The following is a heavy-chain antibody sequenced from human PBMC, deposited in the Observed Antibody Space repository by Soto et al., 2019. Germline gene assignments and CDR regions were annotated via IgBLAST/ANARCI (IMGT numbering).Heavy chain of an antibody. V-gene: IGHV3-30*18. J-gene: IGHJ2*01. CDR3: AKGPHDYGDYLFDL. CDR1: GFTFSSYG. Sequence: QVQLVEAGGGVVQPGRSLRLSCAASGFTFSSYGMHWVRQAPGKGLEWVAVISYDGSNKYYADSVKGRFNISRDNSKNTLYLQVNSLGAEDTAVYYCAKGPHDYGDYLFDLWGRGTLVTVSS. CDR2: ISYDGSNK. D-gene: IGHD4-17*01.